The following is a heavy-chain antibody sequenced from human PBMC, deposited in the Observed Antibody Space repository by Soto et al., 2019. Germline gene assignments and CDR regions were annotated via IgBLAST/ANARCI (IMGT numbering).Heavy chain of an antibody. Sequence: GGSLRLSCAASGFTFSSYAMSWVRQAPGKGLEWVSAISGSGGSTYYADSVKGRFTISRDNSKNTLYLQMNSLRAEDTAVYYCAKDMVRGAYYYYYGMDVWGQGTTVTVSS. J-gene: IGHJ6*02. CDR3: AKDMVRGAYYYYYGMDV. CDR1: GFTFSSYA. V-gene: IGHV3-23*01. D-gene: IGHD3-10*01. CDR2: ISGSGGST.